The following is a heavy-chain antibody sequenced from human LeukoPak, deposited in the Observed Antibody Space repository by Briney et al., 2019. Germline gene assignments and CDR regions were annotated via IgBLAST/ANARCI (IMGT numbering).Heavy chain of an antibody. CDR1: GFTFSSCG. V-gene: IGHV3-30*18. J-gene: IGHJ4*02. D-gene: IGHD2-15*01. CDR2: ISYDGSNK. Sequence: GGSLRLSCAASGFTFSSCGMHWVRQAPGKGLEWVAVISYDGSNKYYADSVKGRFTIFRDNSKNTLYLQMNSLRAEDTAVYHCANGWSPDYWGRGTLVTVSS. CDR3: ANGWSPDY.